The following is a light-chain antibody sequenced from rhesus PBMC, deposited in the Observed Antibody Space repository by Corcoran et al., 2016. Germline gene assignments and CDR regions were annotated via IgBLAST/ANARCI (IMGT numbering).Light chain of an antibody. CDR3: QHYYDSPYT. V-gene: IGKV1S8*01. CDR1: QSIYDN. J-gene: IGKJ2*01. Sequence: DIQLTQSPSALSASVGDRVTISCRASQSIYDNLAWYQQKRGKVPNLLIYGASGLQTGTPSRFSGSGSGTDFTLTINSLQPEDSATYYGQHYYDSPYTFGQGTKVEIK. CDR2: GAS.